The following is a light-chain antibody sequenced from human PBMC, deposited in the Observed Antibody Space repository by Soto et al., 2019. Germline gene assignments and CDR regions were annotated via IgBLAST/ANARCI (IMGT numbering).Light chain of an antibody. CDR3: QQYNNWPYT. J-gene: IGKJ2*01. Sequence: EIVMTQSPATLSVSPGERAALSCRASQSVSSNFAWYRQKPGQAPRLLIYDASTRATGVPARFSGSGSGTDFTLTISSLQSEDFAVYYCQQYNNWPYTFGQGTKLELK. V-gene: IGKV3-15*01. CDR1: QSVSSN. CDR2: DAS.